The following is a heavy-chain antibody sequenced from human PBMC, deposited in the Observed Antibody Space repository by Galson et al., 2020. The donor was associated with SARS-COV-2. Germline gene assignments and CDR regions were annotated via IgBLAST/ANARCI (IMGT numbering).Heavy chain of an antibody. V-gene: IGHV5-51*01. CDR3: ATSASYGSGSYYKFWWFDP. CDR1: GYSFTSYW. J-gene: IGHJ5*02. Sequence: GESLKISCKGSGYSFTSYWIGWVRQMPGKGLEWMGIIYPGDSDTRYSPSFQGQVTISADKSISTAYLQWSSLKASDTAMYYCATSASYGSGSYYKFWWFDPWGQGTLVTVSS. CDR2: IYPGDSDT. D-gene: IGHD3-10*01.